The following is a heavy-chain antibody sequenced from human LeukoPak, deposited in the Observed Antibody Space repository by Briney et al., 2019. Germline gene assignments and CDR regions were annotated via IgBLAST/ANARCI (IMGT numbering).Heavy chain of an antibody. CDR2: ISAYNGNT. J-gene: IGHJ6*02. D-gene: IGHD6-19*01. CDR1: GYTFTSYG. V-gene: IGHV1-18*01. Sequence: EASVKVSCKASGYTFTSYGISWVRQAPGQGLEWMGWISAYNGNTNYAQKLQGRVTMTTDTSTTTAYMELRSLRSDDTAVYYCARGSAYSSGWSLGMDVWGQGTTVTVSS. CDR3: ARGSAYSSGWSLGMDV.